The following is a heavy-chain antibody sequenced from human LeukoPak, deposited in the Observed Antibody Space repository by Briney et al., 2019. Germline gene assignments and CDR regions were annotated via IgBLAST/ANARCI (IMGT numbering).Heavy chain of an antibody. V-gene: IGHV4-34*01. CDR3: ARGARYYGSGTVGNYYYYMDV. J-gene: IGHJ6*03. Sequence: PSETLSLTCAVYGGSFSGYYWSWIRQPPGKGLEWIGEINHSGSTNYNPSLKSRVTMSVDTSKNQFSLKLSSVTAADTAVYYCARGARYYGSGTVGNYYYYMDVWGKGTTVTVSS. CDR2: INHSGST. CDR1: GGSFSGYY. D-gene: IGHD3-10*01.